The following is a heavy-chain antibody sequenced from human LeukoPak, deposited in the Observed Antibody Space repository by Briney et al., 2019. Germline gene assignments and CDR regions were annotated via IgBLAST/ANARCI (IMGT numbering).Heavy chain of an antibody. J-gene: IGHJ4*02. CDR1: GFTFSSSA. V-gene: IGHV3-23*01. CDR3: AKVGDYYDSSGYYILLDY. D-gene: IGHD3-22*01. Sequence: GGSLRLSCAASGFTFSSSAMSWVRQAPGKGLEWVSAISNNGGYTYYADSVQGRFTISRDNSKNTLYLQMNSLRAEDTAVYYCAKVGDYYDSSGYYILLDYWGQGTLVTVSS. CDR2: ISNNGGYT.